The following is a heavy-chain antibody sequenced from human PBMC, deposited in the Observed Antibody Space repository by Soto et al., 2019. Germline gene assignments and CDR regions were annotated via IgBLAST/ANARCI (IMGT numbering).Heavy chain of an antibody. J-gene: IGHJ4*02. CDR2: FVPIFQSR. V-gene: IGHV1-69*08. CDR1: GGTFPYYT. CDR3: ARAEASTFYYVTTGSHFTF. Sequence: QVHLVQSGPEVKRPGSSVKVSCKSSGGTFPYYTVSWVRQSPGQGLEYLGRFVPIFQSRLFAPKFQGRITLTADNSTVTAYMELSSLSSEDTAVYFCARAEASTFYYVTTGSHFTFWGQGTLVTVSS. D-gene: IGHD3-22*01.